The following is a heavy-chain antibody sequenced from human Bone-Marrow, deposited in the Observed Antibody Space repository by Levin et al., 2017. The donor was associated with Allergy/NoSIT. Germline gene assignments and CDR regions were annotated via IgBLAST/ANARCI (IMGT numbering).Heavy chain of an antibody. CDR2: ISGSSSYI. V-gene: IGHV3-21*01. CDR1: GFTFSSYT. CDR3: ARRNDFWSRTHGGYYFCMDV. D-gene: IGHD3-3*01. J-gene: IGHJ6*03. Sequence: LSLTCAASGFTFSSYTMNWVRQAPGKGLEWVSSISGSSSYITFSDSVKGRLTISRDNAKNSLFLQMNNPRAEDTAVYYCARRNDFWSRTHGGYYFCMDVWGTGTTVTVSS.